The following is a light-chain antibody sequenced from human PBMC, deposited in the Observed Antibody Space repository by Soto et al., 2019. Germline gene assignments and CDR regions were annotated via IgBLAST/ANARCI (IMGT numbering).Light chain of an antibody. Sequence: EIVLTQSPATLSVSPGERATLSCRASQSVSSNLAWYQQKPGQAPKLLIYDASNRATGIPARFSASGSGTDFTLSISSLEPEDFAVYYCQHRYNWPLTFGGGTKVDI. V-gene: IGKV3-11*01. CDR3: QHRYNWPLT. CDR2: DAS. J-gene: IGKJ4*01. CDR1: QSVSSN.